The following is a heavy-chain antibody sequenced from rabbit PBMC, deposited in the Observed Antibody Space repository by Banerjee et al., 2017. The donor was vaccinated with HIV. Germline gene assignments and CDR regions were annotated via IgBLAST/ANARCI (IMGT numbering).Heavy chain of an antibody. Sequence: QEQLEESGGGLVTPGGTLTLTCTASGFTISSYHMGWVRQAPGKGPEWIACIYNGDGSTYYASWVDGRFTISRSTSLNTVTLQMTSLTAADTATYFCARAGYAGYGYADYFNLWGQGTLVTVS. V-gene: IGHV1S47*01. CDR3: ARAGYAGYGYADYFNL. J-gene: IGHJ4*01. CDR1: GFTISSYH. D-gene: IGHD6-1*01. CDR2: IYNGDGST.